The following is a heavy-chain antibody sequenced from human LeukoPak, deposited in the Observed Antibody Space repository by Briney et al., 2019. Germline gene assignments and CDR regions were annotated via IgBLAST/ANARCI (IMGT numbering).Heavy chain of an antibody. CDR3: AKTGGVGSGAFDI. Sequence: GGSLRLSCAASGFTFDDYAMHWVRQAPGKGLEWVSGISWNSGSIGYADSVKGRFTISRDNSKNTLHLQMNSLRVDDTAVYFCAKTGGVGSGAFDIWGQGTMATVSS. V-gene: IGHV3-9*01. CDR2: ISWNSGSI. D-gene: IGHD1-26*01. J-gene: IGHJ3*02. CDR1: GFTFDDYA.